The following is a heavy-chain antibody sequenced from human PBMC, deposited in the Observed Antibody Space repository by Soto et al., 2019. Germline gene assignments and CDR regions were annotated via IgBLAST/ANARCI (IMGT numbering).Heavy chain of an antibody. Sequence: SVKVSCKASGGTFSSYAISWVRQAPGQGLEWMGGIIPIFGTANYAQKFQGRVTITADESTSTAYMELSSLRSEDTAVYYCARAKWDRGVGAFDIWGQGTMVTVSS. CDR2: IIPIFGTA. CDR3: ARAKWDRGVGAFDI. V-gene: IGHV1-69*13. J-gene: IGHJ3*02. D-gene: IGHD1-26*01. CDR1: GGTFSSYA.